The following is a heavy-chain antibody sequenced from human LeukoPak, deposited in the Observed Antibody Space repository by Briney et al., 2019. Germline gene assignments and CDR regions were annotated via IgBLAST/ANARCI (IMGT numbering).Heavy chain of an antibody. V-gene: IGHV3-23*01. CDR1: GFTFSSYA. CDR2: ISGSGGST. J-gene: IGHJ4*02. CDR3: AKDRGRYPTAEYYFDY. D-gene: IGHD3-10*01. Sequence: PGGSLRLSCAASGFTFSSYAMSWVRQAPGKGLEWVSAISGSGGSTYYADSVKGRFTISRDNSKNTLYLQMNSLRAEDTAVYYCAKDRGRYPTAEYYFDYWGQGTLVTVSS.